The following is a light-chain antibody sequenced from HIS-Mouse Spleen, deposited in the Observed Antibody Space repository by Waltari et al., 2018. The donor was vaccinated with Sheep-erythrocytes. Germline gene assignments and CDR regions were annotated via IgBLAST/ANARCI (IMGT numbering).Light chain of an antibody. CDR2: EGS. J-gene: IGLJ3*02. V-gene: IGLV2-23*01. Sequence: QSAPTPPSPVSGSPGQSITIPCTGTSSDVGGYNLGSWYQQHPGQAPKLMIYEGSKRPSGVSNRFSGSKSGNTASLTISGLQAEDEADYYCCSYAGSSTPWVFGGGTKLTVL. CDR1: SSDVGGYNL. CDR3: CSYAGSSTPWV.